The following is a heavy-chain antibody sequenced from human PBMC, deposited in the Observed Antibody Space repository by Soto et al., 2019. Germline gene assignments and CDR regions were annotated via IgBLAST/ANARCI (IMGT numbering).Heavy chain of an antibody. CDR3: ARGRDIVVVPAAIRLGYYYYGMGV. CDR1: GGSLSIYV. Sequence: SVKVSRKGSGGSLSIYVVGWRLQAPGQVLEWMGGIIPIFGTANYAQKFQGRVTITADESTSTAYMELSSLRSEDTAVYYCARGRDIVVVPAAIRLGYYYYGMGVRGQGTTVTLSS. J-gene: IGHJ6*02. V-gene: IGHV1-69*13. D-gene: IGHD2-2*01. CDR2: IIPIFGTA.